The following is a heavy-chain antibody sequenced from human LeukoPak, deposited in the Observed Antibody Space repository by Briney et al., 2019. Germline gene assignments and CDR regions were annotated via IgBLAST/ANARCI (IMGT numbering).Heavy chain of an antibody. CDR2: FYYSGST. CDR1: GGSISSYY. J-gene: IGHJ5*02. V-gene: IGHV4-59*08. D-gene: IGHD2-2*01. Sequence: SETLSLTCTVSGGSISSYYWSWIRHSPGKGLEWIGFFYYSGSTSYNPSLKSRVTISVDMSKNQFSLRLTSVTAADTAVYYCARHGPIYASGLRWFDPWGQGSLVTVSS. CDR3: ARHGPIYASGLRWFDP.